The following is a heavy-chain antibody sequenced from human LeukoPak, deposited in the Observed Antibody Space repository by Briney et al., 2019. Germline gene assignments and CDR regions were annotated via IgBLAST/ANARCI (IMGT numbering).Heavy chain of an antibody. Sequence: GGSLRLSCAASGFTFSDFWVEWFRQAPGKGLEWVANINKDGSDKYYMDSVTGRFSISRDNAKNSLFLQMNSLRVDGTAVYYCARNQHLSRDIWGQGILVTVSS. J-gene: IGHJ4*02. V-gene: IGHV3-7*01. CDR1: GFTFSDFW. CDR2: INKDGSDK. CDR3: ARNQHLSRDI.